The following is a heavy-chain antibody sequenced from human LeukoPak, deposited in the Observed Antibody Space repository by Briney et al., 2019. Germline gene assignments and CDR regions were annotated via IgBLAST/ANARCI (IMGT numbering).Heavy chain of an antibody. V-gene: IGHV4-34*01. Sequence: SETLSLTCAVYGGSFSGYYWSWIRQPPGKGLEWIGSIYYSGNTYYNPSLKSRVTISVDTSKIQFSLKLSSVTAADTAVYYCATSFTAIKPIDYWGQGTRVTVSS. CDR3: ATSFTAIKPIDY. CDR2: IYYSGNT. CDR1: GGSFSGYY. J-gene: IGHJ4*02. D-gene: IGHD5-18*01.